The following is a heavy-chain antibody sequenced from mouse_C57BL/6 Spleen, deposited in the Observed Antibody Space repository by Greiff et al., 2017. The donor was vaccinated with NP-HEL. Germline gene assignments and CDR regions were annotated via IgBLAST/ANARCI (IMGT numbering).Heavy chain of an antibody. Sequence: VQLQQPGAELVKPGASVKLSCKASGYTFTSYWMHWVKQRPGQGLEWIGMIHPNSGSTNYNEKFKSKATLTVDTSSSTAYMQLSSLTSEDSAGYYCARGWDGLYAMDYWGQGTSVTVSS. CDR3: ARGWDGLYAMDY. J-gene: IGHJ4*01. V-gene: IGHV1-64*01. D-gene: IGHD4-1*01. CDR1: GYTFTSYW. CDR2: IHPNSGST.